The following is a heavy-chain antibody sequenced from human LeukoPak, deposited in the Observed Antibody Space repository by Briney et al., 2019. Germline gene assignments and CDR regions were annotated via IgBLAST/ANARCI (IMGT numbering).Heavy chain of an antibody. CDR3: ARASPYYYGMDV. V-gene: IGHV4-59*01. CDR1: GGSISSYY. Sequence: SETLSLTCTVSGGSISSYYWSWIRQPPGKGLEWIGYIYYSGSTNYNPSLKSRVTISVDTSKNQFSLKLSSVAAADTAVYYCARASPYYYGMDVWGQGTTVTVSS. CDR2: IYYSGST. J-gene: IGHJ6*02.